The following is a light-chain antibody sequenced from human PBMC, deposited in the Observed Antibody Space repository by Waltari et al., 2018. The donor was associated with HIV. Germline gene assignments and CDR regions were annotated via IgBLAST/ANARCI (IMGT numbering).Light chain of an antibody. V-gene: IGLV2-14*01. CDR1: SSDLGTYNF. CDR2: EVN. CDR3: SSYTGDSRFV. J-gene: IGLJ1*01. Sequence: SALTQPASVSGSPGQSITISCTGTSSDLGTYNFVSWYQHHPGKAPKLLIYEVNSRPSGVSNRFSGSKSGNTASLTISGLQADDEADYSCSSYTGDSRFVFGTGTTVTVL.